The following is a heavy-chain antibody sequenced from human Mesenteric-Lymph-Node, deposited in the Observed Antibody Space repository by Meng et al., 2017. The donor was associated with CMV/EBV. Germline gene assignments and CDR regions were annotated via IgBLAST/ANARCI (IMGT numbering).Heavy chain of an antibody. CDR1: GKTFL. CDR3: ARYLFARVGYFDY. J-gene: IGHJ4*02. CDR2: ISPDNGNT. V-gene: IGHV1-18*01. Sequence: KVSCTASGKTFLSSGRQAPAQGLEEMRWISPDNGNTDCAQKLQGRVTTTTDTSTTAVYMDLRSLRSDDTAMSDCARYLFARVGYFDYWGQGTLVTVSS.